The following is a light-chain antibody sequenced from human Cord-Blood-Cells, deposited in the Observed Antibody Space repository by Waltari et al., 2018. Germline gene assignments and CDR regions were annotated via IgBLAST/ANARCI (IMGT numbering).Light chain of an antibody. CDR3: QQYYSIFT. J-gene: IGKJ4*01. CDR1: QSVLYSSNNKNY. Sequence: DIVMTQSPDSLAVSLGERATINCKSSQSVLYSSNNKNYLAWYQQKPGQPPKLLIYWASTRESGVPDRFSGSGSGTDFTLTISSLQAVDVAVYYCQQYYSIFTFGGGTKVEIK. CDR2: WAS. V-gene: IGKV4-1*01.